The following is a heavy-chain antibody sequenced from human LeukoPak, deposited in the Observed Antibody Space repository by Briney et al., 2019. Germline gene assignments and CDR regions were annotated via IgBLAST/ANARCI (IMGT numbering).Heavy chain of an antibody. CDR2: IYYSGST. Sequence: SETLSLTCTVSGRSISSYYWSWIRQPPGKGLEWIGYIYYSGSTNYNPSLKSRVTISVDTSKNQFSLKLSSVTAADTAVYYCARDGGISYGYFDYWGQGTLVTVSS. D-gene: IGHD5-18*01. J-gene: IGHJ4*02. CDR3: ARDGGISYGYFDY. V-gene: IGHV4-59*01. CDR1: GRSISSYY.